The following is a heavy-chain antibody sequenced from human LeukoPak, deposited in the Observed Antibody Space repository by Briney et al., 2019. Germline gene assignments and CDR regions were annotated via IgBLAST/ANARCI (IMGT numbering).Heavy chain of an antibody. CDR1: GFTFATSA. CDR2: IVVASGHT. J-gene: IGHJ6*02. D-gene: IGHD4-17*01. Sequence: ASVKVSCKASGFTFATSAVQWVRQARGQRLEWIGWIVVASGHTNYAQRFHERVSIIRDMSTSTAYMDLSSLRSEDMAVYYCAATSTVTSGGTYYGMDVWGQGTTVTVSS. V-gene: IGHV1-58*01. CDR3: AATSTVTSGGTYYGMDV.